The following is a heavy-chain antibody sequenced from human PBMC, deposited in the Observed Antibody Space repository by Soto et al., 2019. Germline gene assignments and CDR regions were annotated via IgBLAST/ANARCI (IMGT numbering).Heavy chain of an antibody. V-gene: IGHV3-23*01. CDR2: ISGSGGST. J-gene: IGHJ3*02. CDR3: AKSDFWSGYYKGHHAFEI. D-gene: IGHD3-3*01. CDR1: GFTFSSYA. Sequence: PGGSLRLSCAASGFTFSSYAMSWVRQAPGKGLEWVSAISGSGGSTYYADSVKGRFTISRDNSKNTLYLQMNSLRAEDTAVYYCAKSDFWSGYYKGHHAFEIWGQGTMVTVSS.